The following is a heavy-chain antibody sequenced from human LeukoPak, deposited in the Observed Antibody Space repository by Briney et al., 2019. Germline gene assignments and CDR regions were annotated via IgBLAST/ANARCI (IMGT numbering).Heavy chain of an antibody. CDR3: ARSLSSGWLFFDY. CDR1: GFTVSSNH. D-gene: IGHD6-19*01. CDR2: IYSGGST. V-gene: IGHV3-53*01. J-gene: IGHJ4*02. Sequence: GGSLRLSCAASGFTVSSNHMNWVRQAPGKGLEWVSVIYSGGSTYYADSVRGRFTISRDNSKNTLYLQMNSLRAEDTAVYYCARSLSSGWLFFDYWGQGTLVTVSS.